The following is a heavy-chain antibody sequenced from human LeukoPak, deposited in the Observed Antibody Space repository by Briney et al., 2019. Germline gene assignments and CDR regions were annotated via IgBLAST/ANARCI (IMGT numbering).Heavy chain of an antibody. J-gene: IGHJ6*04. D-gene: IGHD3-10*02. CDR3: AELGITMIGGV. CDR1: GFTFSTYS. V-gene: IGHV3-48*01. CDR2: ISSGSSTV. Sequence: GGSLRLSCAASGFTFSTYSMNWVRQAPGKGLEWVSYISSGSSTVYYTDSVKGRFTISRDNAKNSLYLQMNSLRAEDTAVYYCAELGITMIGGVWGKGTTVTISS.